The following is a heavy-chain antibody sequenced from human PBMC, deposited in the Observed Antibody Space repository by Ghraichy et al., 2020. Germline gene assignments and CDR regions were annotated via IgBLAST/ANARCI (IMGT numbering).Heavy chain of an antibody. CDR2: IIPIFGTA. V-gene: IGHV1-69*06. J-gene: IGHJ5*02. D-gene: IGHD4-17*01. CDR3: VRDTGSLSVTTDNWFDP. CDR1: GGTFSSYA. Sequence: SVKVSCKASGGTFSSYAISWVRQAPGQGLEWMGGIIPIFGTANYAQKFQGRVTITADKSTSTAYMELSSLRSEDTAVYYCVRDTGSLSVTTDNWFDPWGQGTLVTVSS.